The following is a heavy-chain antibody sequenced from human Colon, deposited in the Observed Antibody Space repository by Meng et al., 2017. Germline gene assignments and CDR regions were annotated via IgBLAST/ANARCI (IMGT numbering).Heavy chain of an antibody. CDR3: ARAEGFTAATRAFKY. CDR2: IYYSGST. V-gene: IGHV4-59*01. J-gene: IGHJ4*02. D-gene: IGHD6-25*01. Sequence: GARRLSGTVSGGSISGYYWSWIRQPPGKGLEWIGHIYYSGSTNYNPSLKSRVTFSLDTSKNQFSLRMSSVTAADTAMYYCARAEGFTAATRAFKYWGQGTLVTVSS. CDR1: GGSISGYY.